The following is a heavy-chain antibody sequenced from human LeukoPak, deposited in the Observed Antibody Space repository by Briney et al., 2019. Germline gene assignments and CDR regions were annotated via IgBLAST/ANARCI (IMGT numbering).Heavy chain of an antibody. J-gene: IGHJ6*02. V-gene: IGHV3-23*01. D-gene: IGHD3-3*01. Sequence: GGSLRLSCAASGFTFSSYAMSWVRQAPGKGLEWVSAISGSGGSTYYADSVKGRFTISRDNSKNTLFLQMSSLRAEDTAPYYCAKSVAIYFYYGLDVWGQGTTVAVYS. CDR2: ISGSGGST. CDR1: GFTFSSYA. CDR3: AKSVAIYFYYGLDV.